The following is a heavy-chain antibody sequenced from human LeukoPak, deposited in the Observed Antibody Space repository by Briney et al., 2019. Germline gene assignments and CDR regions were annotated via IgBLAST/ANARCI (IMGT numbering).Heavy chain of an antibody. CDR2: ISLSGDTT. Sequence: GGSLRLSCVASGFTFTTHAMSWVRQAPGEGLEWVSSISLSGDTTYYADSVKGRFTISRDNSKNTVYLQMNSLRADDTAVYYCAVLYSLDYWGQGALVTVSS. J-gene: IGHJ4*02. D-gene: IGHD2-15*01. CDR1: GFTFTTHA. CDR3: AVLYSLDY. V-gene: IGHV3-23*01.